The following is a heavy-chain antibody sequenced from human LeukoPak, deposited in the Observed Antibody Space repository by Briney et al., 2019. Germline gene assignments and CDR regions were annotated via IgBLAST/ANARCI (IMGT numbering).Heavy chain of an antibody. D-gene: IGHD2-2*01. J-gene: IGHJ3*02. V-gene: IGHV4-30-2*01. CDR3: AVIIVVVPAAMSVVRGDWDAFDI. Sequence: SQTLSLTCAVSGGSISSGGYSWSWIRQPPGKGLEWIGYIYHSGSTYYNPSLKSRVTISVDRSKNQFSLKLSSVTAADTAVYYCAVIIVVVPAAMSVVRGDWDAFDIWGQGTMVTVSS. CDR2: IYHSGST. CDR1: GGSISSGGYS.